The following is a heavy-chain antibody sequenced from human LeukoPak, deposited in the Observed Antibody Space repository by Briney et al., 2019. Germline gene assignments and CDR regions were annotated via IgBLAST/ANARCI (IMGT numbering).Heavy chain of an antibody. J-gene: IGHJ4*02. D-gene: IGHD3-10*01. Sequence: GGSLRLSCAASRFTFSSYAMSWVRQAPGKGLEWVSAISGSGGSTYYADSVKGRFTISRDNSKNTLYLQMNSLRAEDTAVYYCAKSSGRSSSSYSDYWGQGTLVTVSS. V-gene: IGHV3-23*01. CDR1: RFTFSSYA. CDR2: ISGSGGST. CDR3: AKSSGRSSSSYSDY.